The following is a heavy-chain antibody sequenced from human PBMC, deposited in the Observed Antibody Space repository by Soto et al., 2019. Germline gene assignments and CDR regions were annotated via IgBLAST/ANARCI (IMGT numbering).Heavy chain of an antibody. V-gene: IGHV3-9*01. J-gene: IGHJ4*02. CDR2: ISWNSGSI. D-gene: IGHD3-3*01. Sequence: EVQLVESGGGLVQPGRSLRLSCAASGFTFDDYAMHWVRQAPGKGLEWVSGISWNSGSIGYADSVKGRFTISRDNAKNSLYLQMNSLRAEDTALYYCAKAVSPTIFGVVMNYWGQGTLVTVSS. CDR3: AKAVSPTIFGVVMNY. CDR1: GFTFDDYA.